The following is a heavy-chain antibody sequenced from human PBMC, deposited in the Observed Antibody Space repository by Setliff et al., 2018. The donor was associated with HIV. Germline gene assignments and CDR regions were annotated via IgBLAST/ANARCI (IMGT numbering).Heavy chain of an antibody. D-gene: IGHD2-2*01. Sequence: SVKVSCKASGGTFSSYAISWVRQAPGQGLEWMGGIIPISGTVNSAQKFWGRVTITTHESTSTAYMELSSLRSEDTAVYYCARDFGGYCSSMSCPGLFDPWGQGTLVTVSS. CDR1: GGTFSSYA. V-gene: IGHV1-69*05. J-gene: IGHJ5*02. CDR3: ARDFGGYCSSMSCPGLFDP. CDR2: IIPISGTV.